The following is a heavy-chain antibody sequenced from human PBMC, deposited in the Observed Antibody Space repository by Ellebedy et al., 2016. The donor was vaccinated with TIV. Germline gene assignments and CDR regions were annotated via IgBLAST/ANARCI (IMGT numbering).Heavy chain of an antibody. CDR1: GYIFTNYD. J-gene: IGHJ4*02. V-gene: IGHV1-8*01. CDR2: MNPNSGNT. Sequence: ASVKVSCXASGYIFTNYDIGWVRQATEQGLEWMGWMNPNSGNTGSAQKFQGRVTMTRDTSIGTAYMELSSLRSEDTAVYYCARAPRGTWYFDFWGQGTLVTVSP. D-gene: IGHD1-14*01. CDR3: ARAPRGTWYFDF.